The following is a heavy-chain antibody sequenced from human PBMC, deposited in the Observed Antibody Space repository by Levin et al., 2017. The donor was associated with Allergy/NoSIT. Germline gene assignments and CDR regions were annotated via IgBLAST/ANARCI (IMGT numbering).Heavy chain of an antibody. CDR1: GFTFSSYA. V-gene: IGHV3-23*01. CDR2: ISGSGGST. J-gene: IGHJ5*02. Sequence: GESLKISCAASGFTFSSYAMSWVRQAPGKGLEWVSAISGSGGSTYYADSVKGRFTISRDNSKNTLYLQMNSLRAEDTAVYYCAKSIYLGVAAAGTNWFDPWGQGTLVTVSS. CDR3: AKSIYLGVAAAGTNWFDP. D-gene: IGHD6-13*01.